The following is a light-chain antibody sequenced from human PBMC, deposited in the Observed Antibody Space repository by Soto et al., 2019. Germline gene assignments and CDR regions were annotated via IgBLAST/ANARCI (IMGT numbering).Light chain of an antibody. Sequence: QSVLTQPPSVSAAPGEKVTISCSGSSSNIGKNYVSWYQQLPGAAPKLLLYDNYKRPSGIPDRFSGSKSGTSATLDITGLQTGDEADYYCGTWDSSLSAGVFGGGTKVTVL. V-gene: IGLV1-51*01. CDR3: GTWDSSLSAGV. J-gene: IGLJ3*02. CDR2: DNY. CDR1: SSNIGKNY.